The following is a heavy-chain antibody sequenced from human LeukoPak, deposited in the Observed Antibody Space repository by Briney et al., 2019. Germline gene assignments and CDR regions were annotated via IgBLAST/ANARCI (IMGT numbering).Heavy chain of an antibody. CDR2: INHSGST. Sequence: SETLSLTCTVSGGSISSSSCYWGWIRQPPGKGLEWIGEINHSGSTNYNPSLKSRVTISVDTSKNQFSLKLSSVTAADTAVYYCARGIAAAGSGYYKGMTLPRRYYFDYWGQGTLVTVSS. J-gene: IGHJ4*02. V-gene: IGHV4-39*07. D-gene: IGHD6-13*01. CDR1: GGSISSSSCY. CDR3: ARGIAAAGSGYYKGMTLPRRYYFDY.